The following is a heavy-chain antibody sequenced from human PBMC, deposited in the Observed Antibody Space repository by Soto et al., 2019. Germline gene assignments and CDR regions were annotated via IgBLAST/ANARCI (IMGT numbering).Heavy chain of an antibody. J-gene: IGHJ4*02. Sequence: ASVKVSCKASGYTFTRYYMHWVRQAPGQGLEWMGIINPSGGSTSYAQKFQGRVTMTRDTSTSTVYMELSSLRSEDTAVYYCARGHCTNGVCYGSESVEATDFDYWGQGTLVTVS. CDR1: GYTFTRYY. CDR2: INPSGGST. D-gene: IGHD2-8*01. CDR3: ARGHCTNGVCYGSESVEATDFDY. V-gene: IGHV1-46*01.